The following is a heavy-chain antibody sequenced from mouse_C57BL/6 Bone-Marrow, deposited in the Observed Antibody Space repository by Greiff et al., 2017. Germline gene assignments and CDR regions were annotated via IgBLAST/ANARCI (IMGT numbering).Heavy chain of an antibody. CDR2: IYPGSGNT. J-gene: IGHJ3*01. V-gene: IGHV1-66*01. CDR1: GYSFTSYY. D-gene: IGHD1-1*01. CDR3: ARTGGGSSWAWFAY. Sequence: HVQLKESGPELVKPGASVKISCKASGYSFTSYYIHWVKQRPGQGLEWIGWIYPGSGNTKYNEKFKGKATLTADTSSSTAYMQLSSLTSEDSAVYYCARTGGGSSWAWFAYWGQGTLVTVSA.